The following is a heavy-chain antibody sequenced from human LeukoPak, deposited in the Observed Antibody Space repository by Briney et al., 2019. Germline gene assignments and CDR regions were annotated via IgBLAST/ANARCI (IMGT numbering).Heavy chain of an antibody. CDR3: AAGGPADYRSIYDYGMDF. CDR1: GFTFTTSG. D-gene: IGHD4-11*01. Sequence: GASVKVSCKATGFTFTTSGVQWVRQARGQRLEWIGWIVVGSGNTNYAQKFQERVIITRDMSTSTAYMELSSVRSEDTAVYYCAAGGPADYRSIYDYGMDFWGRGTTVTVSS. CDR2: IVVGSGNT. V-gene: IGHV1-58*01. J-gene: IGHJ6*04.